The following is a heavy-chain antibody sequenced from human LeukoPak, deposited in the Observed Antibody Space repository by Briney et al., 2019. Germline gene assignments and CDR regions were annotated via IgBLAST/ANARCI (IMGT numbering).Heavy chain of an antibody. CDR3: VRGGWELDY. J-gene: IGHJ4*02. CDR2: IKEDGTQK. Sequence: GGSLRLSCAASGFSFQYYWMAWVRQAPGMGLEWVAHIKEDGTQKFYVDSVRGRFTISKDDAKNALYLQMNSLRDDDTATYYCVRGGWELDYWGQGTLVTVSS. D-gene: IGHD4-23*01. CDR1: GFSFQYYW. V-gene: IGHV3-7*03.